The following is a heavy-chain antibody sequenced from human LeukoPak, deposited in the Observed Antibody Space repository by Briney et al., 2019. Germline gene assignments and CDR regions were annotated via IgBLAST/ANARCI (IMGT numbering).Heavy chain of an antibody. J-gene: IGHJ4*02. CDR1: GLTFNNYA. Sequence: GGSLRLSCAVSGLTFNNYAMSWVRQAPGKGLEWVSGISGRGASKYYADSVKGRFTISRDNSMNTLYLQMNSLRAEDTAVYYCAKGVVVAPDVTPFDYWGQGTLVTVSS. CDR3: AKGVVVAPDVTPFDY. D-gene: IGHD2-2*01. CDR2: ISGRGASK. V-gene: IGHV3-23*01.